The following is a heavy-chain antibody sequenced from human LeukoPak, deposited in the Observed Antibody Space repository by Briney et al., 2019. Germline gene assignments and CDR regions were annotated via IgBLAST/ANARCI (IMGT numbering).Heavy chain of an antibody. CDR2: MKKDGSET. CDR3: GRHRSGSGTYFIDH. V-gene: IGHV3-7*01. Sequence: GGSLRLSCGVSGFTFSSYSMIWVRQAPGKGLQWVANMKKDGSETKYVDFVKGRFIISRGNAKNTLYLQMNSLRAEDTAVYYCGRHRSGSGTYFIDHWAQGTLVSVAS. J-gene: IGHJ4*02. CDR1: GFTFSSYS. D-gene: IGHD3-10*01.